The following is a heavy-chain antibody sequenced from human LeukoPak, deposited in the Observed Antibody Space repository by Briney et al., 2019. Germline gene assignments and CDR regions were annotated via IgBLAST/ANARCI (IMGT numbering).Heavy chain of an antibody. CDR1: GYRFTSYW. V-gene: IGHV5-51*01. Sequence: GESLKISSKGSGYRFTSYWIVWVRQMPGKGLEWMGIIYPGDSDTRYSPSFQGQVTISADKSISTAYLQWSSLKASDTAMYYCARLVGATTARFDYCGQGTLVTVSS. J-gene: IGHJ4*02. CDR3: ARLVGATTARFDY. D-gene: IGHD1-26*01. CDR2: IYPGDSDT.